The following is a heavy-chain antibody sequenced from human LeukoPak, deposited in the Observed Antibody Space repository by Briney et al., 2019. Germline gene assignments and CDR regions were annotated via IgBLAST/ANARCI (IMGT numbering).Heavy chain of an antibody. D-gene: IGHD3-3*01. J-gene: IGHJ3*02. CDR1: GFTFSRYE. V-gene: IGHV3-48*03. CDR2: ISSSGSRI. CDR3: ARGNWIGAFDI. Sequence: GGSLRLSCAASGFTFSRYEMNWVRQAPGKGLEWISHISSSGSRIYYADSVKGRFTISRDNAKNSLYLQMNGLRVEDTAVYYCARGNWIGAFDIWGQGTMVTVSS.